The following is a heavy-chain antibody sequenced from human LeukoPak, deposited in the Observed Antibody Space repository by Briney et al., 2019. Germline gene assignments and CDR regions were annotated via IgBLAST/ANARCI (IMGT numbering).Heavy chain of an antibody. J-gene: IGHJ4*02. CDR1: GFTFSSYE. V-gene: IGHV3-48*03. CDR3: ARRAGNIVVVPAAMED. D-gene: IGHD2-2*01. Sequence: GGSLRLSCAASGFTFSSYEMNWVRQAPGKGLEWVSYISSSGSTIYYADSVKGRFTISRDNAENSLYLQMNSLRAEDTAVYYCARRAGNIVVVPAAMEDWGQGTLVTVSS. CDR2: ISSSGSTI.